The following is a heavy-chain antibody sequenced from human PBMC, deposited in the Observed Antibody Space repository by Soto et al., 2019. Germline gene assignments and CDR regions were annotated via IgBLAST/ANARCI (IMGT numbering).Heavy chain of an antibody. CDR3: ARETYYDFWSGRRDYGMDV. Sequence: GASVKVSWKASGYTFTSYYMHWVRQAPGQGLEWMGIINPSGGSTSYAQKFQGRVTMTRDTSTSTVYMELSSLRSEDTAVYYCARETYYDFWSGRRDYGMDVWGQGTTVTVSS. D-gene: IGHD3-3*01. J-gene: IGHJ6*02. CDR1: GYTFTSYY. V-gene: IGHV1-46*01. CDR2: INPSGGST.